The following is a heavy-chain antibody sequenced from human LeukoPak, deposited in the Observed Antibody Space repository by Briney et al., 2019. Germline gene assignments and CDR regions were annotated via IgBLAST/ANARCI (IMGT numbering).Heavy chain of an antibody. Sequence: SETLSLTCTVSGGSISSSSYYWGWIRQPPGKGLEWIGSIYYSGSTYYNPSLKSRVTISVDTSKNQFSLKLSSVTAADTAVYYCARGRIASGRGYFDYWGQGTLVTVSS. D-gene: IGHD3-10*01. CDR3: ARGRIASGRGYFDY. J-gene: IGHJ4*02. V-gene: IGHV4-39*01. CDR2: IYYSGST. CDR1: GGSISSSSYY.